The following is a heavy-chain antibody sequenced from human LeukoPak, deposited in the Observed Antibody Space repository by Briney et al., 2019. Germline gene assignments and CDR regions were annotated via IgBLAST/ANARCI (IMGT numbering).Heavy chain of an antibody. CDR2: IYSGGST. CDR1: RFTVSSNY. D-gene: IGHD3-22*01. J-gene: IGHJ3*02. Sequence: GGSLRLSCAASRFTVSSNYMSWVRQAPGKGLEWVSVIYSGGSTYYADSVKGRYTISRHNPNTLCLQMNSLKTEDTAVYYCARIRLDYSETRIDSFDIWGQGTMVTVSS. CDR3: ARIRLDYSETRIDSFDI. V-gene: IGHV3-53*04.